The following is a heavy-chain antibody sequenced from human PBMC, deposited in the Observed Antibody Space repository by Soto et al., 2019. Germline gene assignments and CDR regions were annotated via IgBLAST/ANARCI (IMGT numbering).Heavy chain of an antibody. CDR3: GRDASGSYGMDV. V-gene: IGHV4-34*01. J-gene: IGHJ6*02. CDR2: INHSGST. CDR1: GGSFSGYY. Sequence: SETLSLTCAVYGGSFSGYYWSWICQPPGKGLEWIGEINHSGSTNYNPSLKSRVTISVDTSKNQFSLKLSSVTAADTAVYYCGRDASGSYGMDVWGQGTTVTVSS. D-gene: IGHD3-10*01.